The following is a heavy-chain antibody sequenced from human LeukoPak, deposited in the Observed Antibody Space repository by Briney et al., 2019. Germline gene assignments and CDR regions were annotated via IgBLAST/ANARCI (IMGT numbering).Heavy chain of an antibody. CDR2: ISYDGSNK. J-gene: IGHJ4*02. Sequence: PGRSLRLSCAASGFTFSSYGMHWVRQAPGKGLEWVAVISYDGSNKYYADSVKGRFTISRDNSKNTLYLQMNSLRAEDTAVYYCAKDLWETATICPAYWGQGTLVTVSS. D-gene: IGHD5-24*01. CDR1: GFTFSSYG. V-gene: IGHV3-30*18. CDR3: AKDLWETATICPAY.